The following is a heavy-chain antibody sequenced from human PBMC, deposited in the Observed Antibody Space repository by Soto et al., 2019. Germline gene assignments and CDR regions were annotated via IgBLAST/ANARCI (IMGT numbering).Heavy chain of an antibody. CDR1: GYTFTSYA. D-gene: IGHD4-17*01. J-gene: IGHJ6*02. Sequence: ASVKVSCKASGYTFTSYAMHWVRQAPGQRLEWMGWINAGNGNTKYSQKFQGRVTITRDTSASTAYMELSSLRSEDTAVYYCARARDDYGDPYYYYGMDVWGQGTTVTVSS. CDR3: ARARDDYGDPYYYYGMDV. V-gene: IGHV1-3*01. CDR2: INAGNGNT.